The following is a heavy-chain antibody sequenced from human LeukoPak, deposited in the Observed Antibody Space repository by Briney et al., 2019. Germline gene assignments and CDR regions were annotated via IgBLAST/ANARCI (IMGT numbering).Heavy chain of an antibody. D-gene: IGHD3-9*01. CDR3: AKEGGYFDWPFTLDY. Sequence: PGGSLRLSCGASGFTFSVYDMSWVSQARGKGLEWVAGIRDSGGSTFSADSVKGRFTISRDNSKNTLYLQVNSVRAEDTAVYYCAKEGGYFDWPFTLDYWRQGTLVTVSS. CDR1: GFTFSVYD. CDR2: IRDSGGST. V-gene: IGHV3-23*01. J-gene: IGHJ4*02.